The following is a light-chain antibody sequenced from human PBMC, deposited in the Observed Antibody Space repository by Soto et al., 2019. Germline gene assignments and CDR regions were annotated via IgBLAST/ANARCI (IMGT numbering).Light chain of an antibody. CDR2: STN. CDR1: SGSVSTSYY. CDR3: VLYMGSGIGV. J-gene: IGLJ3*02. V-gene: IGLV8-61*01. Sequence: QTVVTQEPSFSVSPGGTVTLTCGLNSGSVSTSYYPSWYQQTPGQAPRTLIYSTNSRSSGVPDRFSGSILGNKAALTITGARADDESDYYCVLYMGSGIGVFGGGTQLTVL.